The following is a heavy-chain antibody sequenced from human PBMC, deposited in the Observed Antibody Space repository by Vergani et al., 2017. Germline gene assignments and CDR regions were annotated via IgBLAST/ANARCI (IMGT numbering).Heavy chain of an antibody. D-gene: IGHD3-10*01. V-gene: IGHV4-59*08. Sequence: QVQLQESGPGLVKSSETLSLTCSVSFDSIRNLYCNWIRQPPGKGLEWIGSIHYSENTNYNPSLKTRVTISVDTSKNLISLKLNSVTAADTALYYCARHCGSGNFYHLFDSWGQGTLVTVSS. J-gene: IGHJ4*02. CDR2: IHYSENT. CDR1: FDSIRNLY. CDR3: ARHCGSGNFYHLFDS.